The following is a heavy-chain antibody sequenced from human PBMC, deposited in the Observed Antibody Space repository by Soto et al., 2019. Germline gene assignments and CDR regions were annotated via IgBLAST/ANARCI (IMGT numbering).Heavy chain of an antibody. J-gene: IGHJ6*02. V-gene: IGHV4-34*01. Sequence: SETLSLTCAVYGGSYSGYYWSWIRQPPGKGLEWIGEINHSRSTNYNPSLKSRVTMSVDPSKSQFSLKLSSVTAADTAVYYCARSPGNYEEAYYYAMDVWGQGTTVTVSS. CDR3: ARSPGNYEEAYYYAMDV. CDR1: GGSYSGYY. D-gene: IGHD4-4*01. CDR2: INHSRST.